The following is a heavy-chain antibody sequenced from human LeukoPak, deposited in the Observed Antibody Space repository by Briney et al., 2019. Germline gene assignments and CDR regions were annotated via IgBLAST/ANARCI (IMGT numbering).Heavy chain of an antibody. CDR3: AREGNYDSSGYSIPDAFDI. Sequence: GRSLRLSCAASGFTFSSYAMHWVRQAPGRGLEWVAVISYDGSNKYYADSVKGRFTISRDNSKNTLYLQMNSLRAEDTAVYYCAREGNYDSSGYSIPDAFDIWGQGTMVTVSS. CDR2: ISYDGSNK. CDR1: GFTFSSYA. J-gene: IGHJ3*02. D-gene: IGHD3-22*01. V-gene: IGHV3-30-3*01.